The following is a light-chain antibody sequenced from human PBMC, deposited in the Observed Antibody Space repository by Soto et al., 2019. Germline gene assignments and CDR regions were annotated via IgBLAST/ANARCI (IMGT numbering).Light chain of an antibody. V-gene: IGKV3-20*01. CDR1: QSVSSSY. CDR3: QQYGSSRS. J-gene: IGKJ2*01. Sequence: EIVLTQSPGTLSLSPGERATLSCRASQSVSSSYLAWYQQKPGQAPRLLIYGASSRATGIPDRFSGRGSATDFTLTISRLEPEDFAVYYCQQYGSSRSFGQGTKLEIK. CDR2: GAS.